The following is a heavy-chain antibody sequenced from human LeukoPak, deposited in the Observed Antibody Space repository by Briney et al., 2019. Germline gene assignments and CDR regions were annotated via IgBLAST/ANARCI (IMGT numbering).Heavy chain of an antibody. CDR2: TYYRSKWYN. Sequence: SQTLSLTFAISGDRVSINSAAWNWIRQSPSRGLEWLGRTYYRSKWYNDYAVSVKSRITINPDTSKNQFSLQLNSVTPEDTAVYYCARGLTDSSGYYYPRYYYGMDVWGQGTTVTVSS. J-gene: IGHJ6*02. V-gene: IGHV6-1*01. D-gene: IGHD3-22*01. CDR1: GDRVSINSAA. CDR3: ARGLTDSSGYYYPRYYYGMDV.